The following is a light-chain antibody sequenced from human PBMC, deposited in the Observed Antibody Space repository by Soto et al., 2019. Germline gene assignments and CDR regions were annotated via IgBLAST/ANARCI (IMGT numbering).Light chain of an antibody. Sequence: QPVLTQPPSVSGAPGQRVTISCTGSSSNIGAGYDVHWYQQLPGTAPKLLIYGNSNRPSGVPYRFSGSKSGTSASLAITGLQAEDEADDYCQSYDSSLSGFDVFGTGTKLTVL. J-gene: IGLJ1*01. CDR1: SSNIGAGYD. V-gene: IGLV1-40*01. CDR2: GNS. CDR3: QSYDSSLSGFDV.